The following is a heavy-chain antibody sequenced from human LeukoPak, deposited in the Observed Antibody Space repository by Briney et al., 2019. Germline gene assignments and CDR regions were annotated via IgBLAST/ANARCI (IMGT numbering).Heavy chain of an antibody. CDR2: ITGNGGGT. J-gene: IGHJ4*02. D-gene: IGHD3-22*01. CDR1: GLTFRSYA. CDR3: AKGSSSFYDSSDYRLDY. Sequence: GGSLRLSCSASGLTFRSYAMHWVRQAPGKGLECVSGITGNGGGTFYADSVKGRFTISRDNFKNTLYLQMSSLRAEDTAVYYCAKGSSSFYDSSDYRLDYRGQGTLVTVSS. V-gene: IGHV3-64D*06.